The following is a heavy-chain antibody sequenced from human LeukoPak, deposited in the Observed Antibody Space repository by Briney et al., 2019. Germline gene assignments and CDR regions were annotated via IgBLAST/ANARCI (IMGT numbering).Heavy chain of an antibody. V-gene: IGHV3-21*01. CDR3: ARFVEAHTYYFDY. CDR2: INPTSGYI. CDR1: GFTFSSYG. D-gene: IGHD3-10*01. J-gene: IGHJ4*02. Sequence: PGGSLRLSCAASGFTFSSYGMHWVRQAPGKGLEWVSSINPTSGYIYYSDSVKGRFTISRDNAKKSFYLQMNSLRAEDTAVYYCARFVEAHTYYFDYWGQGTLVAVSS.